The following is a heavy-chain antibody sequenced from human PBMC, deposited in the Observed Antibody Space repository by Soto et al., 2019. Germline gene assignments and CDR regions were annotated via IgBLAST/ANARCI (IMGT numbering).Heavy chain of an antibody. Sequence: ESGGGLVQPGGSLRLSCAASGFTFSNYWMNWVRQAPGKGLEWVANTKQDGSEKYYVDSVKGRFTISRDNAKNSLYLQMDSLTAEDTAVYFCARDASPSSSSWYYFDYWGQGTLVTVSS. D-gene: IGHD6-13*01. V-gene: IGHV3-7*01. CDR1: GFTFSNYW. CDR2: TKQDGSEK. CDR3: ARDASPSSSSWYYFDY. J-gene: IGHJ4*02.